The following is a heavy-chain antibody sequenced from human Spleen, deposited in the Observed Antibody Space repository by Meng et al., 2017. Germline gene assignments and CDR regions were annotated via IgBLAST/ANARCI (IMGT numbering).Heavy chain of an antibody. V-gene: IGHV4-4*02. D-gene: IGHD2-2*01. CDR3: ARDSSSTSNYYFDY. J-gene: IGHJ4*02. CDR1: GGSIISSNW. Sequence: QVRLQESGPDLLTPSGTLSLTCAVSGGSIISSNWCSWLRQPPGKGLEWIGEVFHTGSTNYNPSLKSRVTISVDKSKNHFSLKLTSVTAADTAVYYCARDSSSTSNYYFDYWGQGTLVTVSS. CDR2: VFHTGST.